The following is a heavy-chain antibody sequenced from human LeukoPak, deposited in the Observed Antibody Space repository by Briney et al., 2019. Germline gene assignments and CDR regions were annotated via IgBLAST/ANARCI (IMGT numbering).Heavy chain of an antibody. J-gene: IGHJ4*02. D-gene: IGHD2-15*01. CDR1: GFTFGDYG. CDR2: IRSKAYGGTA. CDR3: TRMMYCSGGSCSFDY. Sequence: GESLKISCTTSGFTFGDYGMSWVRQAPGKGLEWVGFIRSKAYGGTAEYAASVKGRFSISRDDSKSIAYLQVNSLKTEDTAVYYCTRMMYCSGGSCSFDYWGQGTLVTVSS. V-gene: IGHV3-49*04.